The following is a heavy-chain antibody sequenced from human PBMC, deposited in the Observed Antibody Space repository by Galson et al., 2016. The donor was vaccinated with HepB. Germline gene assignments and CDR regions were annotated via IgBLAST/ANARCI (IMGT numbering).Heavy chain of an antibody. CDR1: GASISDSNW. Sequence: ETLSLTCAVSGASISDSNWWTWVRQVPGKGLEWIGEIYHTGTSNNNPFLAGRFTVSVDKSRNQFSLNLTSVTAADTAVYYRARASIIPGARMIFDPWGQGTLVTVSS. J-gene: IGHJ5*02. CDR2: IYHTGTS. CDR3: ARASIIPGARMIFDP. D-gene: IGHD2-2*01. V-gene: IGHV4-4*02.